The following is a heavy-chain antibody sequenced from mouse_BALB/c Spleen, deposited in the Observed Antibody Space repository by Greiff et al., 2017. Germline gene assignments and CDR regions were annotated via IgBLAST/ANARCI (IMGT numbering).Heavy chain of an antibody. J-gene: IGHJ4*01. V-gene: IGHV1S81*02. CDR2: INPSNGGT. CDR3: TRLSSARDY. Sequence: QVQLQQSGAELVKPGASVKLSCKASGYTFTSYYMYWVKQRPGQGLEWIGEINPSNGGTNFNEKFKSKATLTVDKSSSTAYMQLSSLTSEDSAVYYCTRLSSARDYWGQGTSVTVSS. CDR1: GYTFTSYY.